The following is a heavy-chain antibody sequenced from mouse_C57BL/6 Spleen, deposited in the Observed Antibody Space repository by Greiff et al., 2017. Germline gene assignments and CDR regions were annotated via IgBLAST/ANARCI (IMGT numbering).Heavy chain of an antibody. D-gene: IGHD4-1*01. CDR3: ARGRTGWYFDV. J-gene: IGHJ1*03. CDR2: INPGSGGT. CDR1: GYAFTNYL. Sequence: VQLQQSGAELVRPGTSVKVSCKASGYAFTNYLIEWVKQRPGQGLEWIGVINPGSGGTNYNEKFKGKATLTADKSSSTAYMQLSSLTSEDSAVYCCARGRTGWYFDVWGTGTTVTVSS. V-gene: IGHV1-54*01.